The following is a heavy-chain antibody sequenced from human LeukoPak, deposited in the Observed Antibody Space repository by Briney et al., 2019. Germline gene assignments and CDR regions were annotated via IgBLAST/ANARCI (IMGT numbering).Heavy chain of an antibody. J-gene: IGHJ3*02. Sequence: PGGSLRLSCAASGFTFSSYAMSWVRQAPGKGLEWLAHIKPDESRIFYADSVKGRFALSRDNAKNSVHLQMNSLRAEDTAVYFCARLILWETSNAFDIWGQGTMVTVSS. D-gene: IGHD1-26*01. CDR3: ARLILWETSNAFDI. CDR2: IKPDESRI. CDR1: GFTFSSYA. V-gene: IGHV3-7*03.